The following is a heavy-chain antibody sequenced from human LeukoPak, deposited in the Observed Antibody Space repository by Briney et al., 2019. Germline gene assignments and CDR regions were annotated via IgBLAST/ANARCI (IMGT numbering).Heavy chain of an antibody. CDR3: ARSPVLRYFDWLSPFDY. V-gene: IGHV5-51*01. J-gene: IGHJ4*02. D-gene: IGHD3-9*01. Sequence: GESLKISRKGSGYSFTSYWIGWVRQMPGKGLEWMGIIYPGDSDTRYSPSFQGQVTISADKSISTAYLQWSSLKASDTAMYYCARSPVLRYFDWLSPFDYWGQGTLVTVSS. CDR2: IYPGDSDT. CDR1: GYSFTSYW.